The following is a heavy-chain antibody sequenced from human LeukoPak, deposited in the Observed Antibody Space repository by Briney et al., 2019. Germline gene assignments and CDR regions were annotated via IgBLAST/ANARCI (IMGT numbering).Heavy chain of an antibody. V-gene: IGHV3-30*18. D-gene: IGHD2-2*01. J-gene: IGHJ6*04. Sequence: PGRSLRLSCAASAFTFSSYGMHWVRQAPGKGLEWVAVISYDGSNKYYADSVKGRFTISRDNSKNTLYLQMNSLRAEDTAVYYCAKDRRYCSSTSCYRGYYYYGMDVWGKGTTVTVSS. CDR1: AFTFSSYG. CDR3: AKDRRYCSSTSCYRGYYYYGMDV. CDR2: ISYDGSNK.